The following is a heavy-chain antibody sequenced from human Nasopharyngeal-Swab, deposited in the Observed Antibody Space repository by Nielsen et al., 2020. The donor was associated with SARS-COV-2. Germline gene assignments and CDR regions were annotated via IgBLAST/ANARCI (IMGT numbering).Heavy chain of an antibody. J-gene: IGHJ6*02. Sequence: WIRQPPGKGLEWVSSISSSSTYIYYADSVKGRFTVSRDNAKNSLYLQMSSLRTEDAAVYYCARKENFDGGKGNYYYYGMDVWGQGTTVTVSS. CDR2: ISSSSTYI. D-gene: IGHD4-23*01. CDR3: ARKENFDGGKGNYYYYGMDV. V-gene: IGHV3-21*01.